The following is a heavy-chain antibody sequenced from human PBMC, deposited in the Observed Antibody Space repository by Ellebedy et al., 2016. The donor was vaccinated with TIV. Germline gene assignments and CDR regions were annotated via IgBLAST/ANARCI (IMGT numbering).Heavy chain of an antibody. CDR2: MYSSGST. V-gene: IGHV4-59*01. CDR1: GGSISSYF. J-gene: IGHJ4*02. CDR3: ARTYDILTGYYFDY. Sequence: MPGGSLRLSCTVSGGSISSYFWSWIRQPPGQGLEWIGCMYSSGSTHYNPSLKSRVTISVDTSKNQFSLKLSSVTAADTAVYYCARTYDILTGYYFDYWGQGTLVTVSS. D-gene: IGHD3-9*01.